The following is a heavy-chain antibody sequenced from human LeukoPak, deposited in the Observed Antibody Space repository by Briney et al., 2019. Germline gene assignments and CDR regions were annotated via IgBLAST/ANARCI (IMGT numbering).Heavy chain of an antibody. CDR2: IKSKTDGGTT. J-gene: IGHJ4*02. V-gene: IGHV3-15*01. CDR1: EFPFSKAW. Sequence: GGSLRLSCSVSEFPFSKAWMSWVRQAPGKGLEWVGRIKSKTDGGTTDYAAPVKGRFTISRDDSKNTLYLQMNSLKTEDTAVYYCTSVGFGPYYFDNWGQGSLVTVSS. CDR3: TSVGFGPYYFDN. D-gene: IGHD3-10*01.